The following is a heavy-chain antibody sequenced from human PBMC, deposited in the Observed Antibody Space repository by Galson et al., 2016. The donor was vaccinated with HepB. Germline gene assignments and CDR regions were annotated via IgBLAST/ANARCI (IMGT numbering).Heavy chain of an antibody. CDR1: GFTFSSHW. V-gene: IGHV3-7*01. Sequence: SLRLSCAASGFTFSSHWMSWVRQAPGKGLEWVANIKESGSERDYVASVRGRFPLSRDHARNSLFLQMNSLRVEDTAVYYCADPPSGLWGQGTLVTVSS. J-gene: IGHJ4*02. CDR3: ADPPSGL. CDR2: IKESGSER. D-gene: IGHD3-10*01.